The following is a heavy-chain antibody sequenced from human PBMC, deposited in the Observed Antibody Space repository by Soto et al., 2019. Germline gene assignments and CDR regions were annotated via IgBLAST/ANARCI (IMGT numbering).Heavy chain of an antibody. V-gene: IGHV3-30*18. CDR1: GFTFKTHA. CDR2: IAYDGNEK. Sequence: QVQLVESGGGVVQPGTSLRLSCAASGFTFKTHAMHWVRQAPGKGLEWMAVIAYDGNEKFYADSVKGRFTISRDNSKNAMYLKIKNLRNEDTAVYYCGKDVGDYVPYYYGVDVWGQGTTVTVSS. D-gene: IGHD1-26*01. CDR3: GKDVGDYVPYYYGVDV. J-gene: IGHJ6*02.